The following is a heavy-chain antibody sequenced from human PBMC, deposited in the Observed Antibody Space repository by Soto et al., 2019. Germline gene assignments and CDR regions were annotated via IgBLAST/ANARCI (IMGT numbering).Heavy chain of an antibody. CDR3: ARHEQAVAGRRVWVSWFDP. Sequence: QLQLQESGPGLVKPSETLSLTCTVSGGSISSSNHYWGWIRQPPGKGLEWIGSIYYSGSTYYNPSHKSRVTIFVDTSENQFSLKLSSVTAADTAVYYCARHEQAVAGRRVWVSWFDPWRQGTLVTVSS. V-gene: IGHV4-39*01. CDR1: GGSISSSNHY. D-gene: IGHD6-19*01. J-gene: IGHJ5*02. CDR2: IYYSGST.